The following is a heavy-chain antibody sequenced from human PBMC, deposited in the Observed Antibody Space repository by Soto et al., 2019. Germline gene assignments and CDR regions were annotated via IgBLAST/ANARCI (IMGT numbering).Heavy chain of an antibody. V-gene: IGHV4-4*02. J-gene: IGHJ4*02. D-gene: IGHD1-26*01. CDR2: IYHGGST. CDR3: ASSKSGGSYYFDY. Sequence: QVQLQESGPGLVKPSGTLSLTCAVSGGSISSTDWGSWVRQPPGKGLEWIGEIYHGGSTNYNPSLKSRVTKSVDRSKNQFSLTLTSVTAADTAVYYCASSKSGGSYYFDYWGQGTLVTVSS. CDR1: GGSISSTDW.